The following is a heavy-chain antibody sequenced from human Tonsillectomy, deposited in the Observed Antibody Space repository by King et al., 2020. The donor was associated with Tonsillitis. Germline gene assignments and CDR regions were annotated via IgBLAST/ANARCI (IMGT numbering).Heavy chain of an antibody. Sequence: LQLVQSGGGSVQPGGSLRLSCAASGFTFSNYAMNWVRQAPGKGLEWVSGVSGSGGSTYYADSVKGRFTVSRDNSKNTLFLQMNSPRAEDTAVYYCAKDLMTTVTSLNSAAIDHWGQGTLVTVSS. J-gene: IGHJ4*02. D-gene: IGHD4-11*01. CDR2: VSGSGGST. CDR1: GFTFSNYA. V-gene: IGHV3-23*04. CDR3: AKDLMTTVTSLNSAAIDH.